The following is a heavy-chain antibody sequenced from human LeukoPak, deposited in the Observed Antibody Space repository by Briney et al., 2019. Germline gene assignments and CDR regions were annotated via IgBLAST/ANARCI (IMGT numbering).Heavy chain of an antibody. CDR2: INTDGSST. CDR1: GFTFSSYW. Sequence: GGSLRLSCAASGFTFSSYWMHWVRQAPGKGLVWVSRINTDGSSTSYADSVEGRVTISRDNAKNTLYLQMNSLRAEDTAVYYCARDLRGESAYGYYYYYMDVWGKGTTVTVSS. V-gene: IGHV3-74*01. D-gene: IGHD5-12*01. J-gene: IGHJ6*03. CDR3: ARDLRGESAYGYYYYYMDV.